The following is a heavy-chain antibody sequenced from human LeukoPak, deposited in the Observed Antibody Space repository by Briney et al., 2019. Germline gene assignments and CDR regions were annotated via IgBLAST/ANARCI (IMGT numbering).Heavy chain of an antibody. CDR1: GFTFSSYG. CDR2: IRYDGSNK. D-gene: IGHD6-19*01. J-gene: IGHJ5*02. CDR3: AKDPIGIAVAGTGFDP. Sequence: PGRSLRLSCAASGFTFSSYGMHWVRQAPGKGLEWVAFIRYDGSNKYYADSVKGRFTISRDNSKNTLYLQMNSLRAEDTAVYYCAKDPIGIAVAGTGFDPWGQGTLVTVSS. V-gene: IGHV3-30*02.